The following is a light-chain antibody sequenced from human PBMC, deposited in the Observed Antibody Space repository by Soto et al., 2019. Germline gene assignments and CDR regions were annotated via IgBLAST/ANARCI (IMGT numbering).Light chain of an antibody. V-gene: IGKV3-15*01. CDR1: QSVSSN. CDR2: VAS. J-gene: IGKJ4*01. Sequence: EIVMTQSPATLSVSPGERATLSCRASQSVSSNLAWYQQKPGQAPRLLIYVASTRATGIPARFSGSGSGTEFTLTISSLQSEDFAVYYCQQYNKWLSLTFGGGTKVEIK. CDR3: QQYNKWLSLT.